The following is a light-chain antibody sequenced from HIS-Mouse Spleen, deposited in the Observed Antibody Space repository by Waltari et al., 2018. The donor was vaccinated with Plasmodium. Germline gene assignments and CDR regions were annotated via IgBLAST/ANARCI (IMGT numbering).Light chain of an antibody. V-gene: IGLV3-27*01. J-gene: IGLJ3*02. CDR2: KDR. CDR3: YSAADNNLV. CDR1: VLAKKY. Sequence: SYELTQPSSVSVSPGQTARITCSGDVLAKKYARWFQQKPGTAPVLVIYKDRERPSGIPERFSGSSSGTTVTLTISGAQVEDEADYYCYSAADNNLVFGGGTKLTVL.